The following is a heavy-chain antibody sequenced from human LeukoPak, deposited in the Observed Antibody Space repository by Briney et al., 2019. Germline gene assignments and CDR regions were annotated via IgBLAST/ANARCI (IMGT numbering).Heavy chain of an antibody. CDR2: IKQDGSEK. D-gene: IGHD5-18*01. Sequence: PGGSLRLSCAGTGFTFSNYWMTWVRQPPGKGLESVANIKQDGSEKYYVDSVKGRFTVSRDNAKNSLYLQMNSLRVDGTAVYYCVRGGYGYPFDFWGQGTLVTVSS. CDR3: VRGGYGYPFDF. J-gene: IGHJ4*02. CDR1: GFTFSNYW. V-gene: IGHV3-7*04.